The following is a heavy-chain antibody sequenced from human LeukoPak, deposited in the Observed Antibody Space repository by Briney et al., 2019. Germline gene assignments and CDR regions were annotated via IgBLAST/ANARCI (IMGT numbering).Heavy chain of an antibody. D-gene: IGHD1-26*01. CDR2: ISGSGGST. CDR3: AKSSSVRGSYYN. Sequence: GGSLRLSCAASGFTFSSYAMSWVRQAPGKGLERVSAISGSGGSTYYADSVKGRFTIPRDNSKNTLYLQMNSLRAEDTAVYYCAKSSSVRGSYYNWGQGTLVTVSS. V-gene: IGHV3-23*01. J-gene: IGHJ4*02. CDR1: GFTFSSYA.